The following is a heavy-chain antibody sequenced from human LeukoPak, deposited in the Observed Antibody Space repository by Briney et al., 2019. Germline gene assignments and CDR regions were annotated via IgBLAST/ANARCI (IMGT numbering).Heavy chain of an antibody. CDR1: GYTFTGYY. V-gene: IGHV1-2*02. CDR3: AGTPDSSGDFDY. J-gene: IGHJ4*02. Sequence: ASVKVSCKASGYTFTGYYMHWVRQAPGQGLEWMGWINPNSGGTNYAQKFQGRVTMTRDTSISTAYMELSRLRSDDTAAYYCAGTPDSSGDFDYWGQGTLATVSS. D-gene: IGHD3-22*01. CDR2: INPNSGGT.